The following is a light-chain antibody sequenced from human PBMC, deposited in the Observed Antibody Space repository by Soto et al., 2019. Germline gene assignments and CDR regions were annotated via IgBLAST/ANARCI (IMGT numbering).Light chain of an antibody. V-gene: IGKV3-20*01. CDR3: QQYGSSPYT. CDR1: QTITSTY. J-gene: IGKJ2*01. Sequence: EIVLTQSPGTLSLSPRDRATLSCRASQTITSTYLAWYRQKPGQAPRLLIYGASNRATGIPDRLSGSGSGTDFTLTISRLEPEDFAVYYCQQYGSSPYTFGQGTKLEIK. CDR2: GAS.